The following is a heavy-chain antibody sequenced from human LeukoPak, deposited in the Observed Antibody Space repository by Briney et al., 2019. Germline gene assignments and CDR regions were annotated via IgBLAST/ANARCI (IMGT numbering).Heavy chain of an antibody. CDR2: INPSIGST. D-gene: IGHD6-19*01. J-gene: IGHJ4*02. V-gene: IGHV1-46*01. CDR3: ASPASEPASSGWYYFDH. CDR1: GYTFASYY. Sequence: ASVTVSFKASGYTFASYYMHWVRQAPGQGLEWIGIINPSIGSTTYAQKFRGRVTMTRDTSTSTVYMDLSSLSSEDTAVYYCASPASEPASSGWYYFDHWGQGTLVTVSS.